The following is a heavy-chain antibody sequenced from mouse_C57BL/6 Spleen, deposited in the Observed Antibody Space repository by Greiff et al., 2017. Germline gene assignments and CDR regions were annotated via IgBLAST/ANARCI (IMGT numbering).Heavy chain of an antibody. Sequence: VMLVESGAELARPGASVKLSCKASGYTFTSYGISWVKQRTGQGLEWIGEIYPRSGNTYYNEKFKGKATMTADKSSSTAYMELRSLTSEDSAVYFCARGYDLYFDYWGQGTTLTVSS. V-gene: IGHV1-81*01. CDR1: GYTFTSYG. J-gene: IGHJ2*01. CDR2: IYPRSGNT. D-gene: IGHD2-3*01. CDR3: ARGYDLYFDY.